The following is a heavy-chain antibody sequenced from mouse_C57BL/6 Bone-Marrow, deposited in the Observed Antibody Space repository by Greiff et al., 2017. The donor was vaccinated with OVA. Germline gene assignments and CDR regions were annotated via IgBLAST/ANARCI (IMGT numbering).Heavy chain of an antibody. CDR2: IYPGSGNT. CDR3: ARDLAWFAY. Sequence: VQLVESGAELVRPGASVKLSCKASGYTFTDYYINWVKQRPGQGLEWIARIYPGSGNTYYNEKFKGKATLTAEKSSSTAYMQLSSLTSEDSAVYFCARDLAWFAYWGQGTLVTVSA. J-gene: IGHJ3*01. V-gene: IGHV1-76*01. CDR1: GYTFTDYY.